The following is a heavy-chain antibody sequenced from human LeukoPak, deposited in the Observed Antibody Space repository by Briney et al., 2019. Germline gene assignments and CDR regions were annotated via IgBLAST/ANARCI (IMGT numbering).Heavy chain of an antibody. CDR1: GFTFSDFY. V-gene: IGHV3-11*01. CDR3: ARNSGQLDY. J-gene: IGHJ4*02. CDR2: ISYSGETI. Sequence: PGGSLRLSCAASGFTFSDFYMSWLRQAPGKGLEWVSYISYSGETIYYADSVKGRSTISRDNAKNSVYLQMNSLRAEGTAVYYCARNSGQLDYWGQGTLVAVSS. D-gene: IGHD3-10*01.